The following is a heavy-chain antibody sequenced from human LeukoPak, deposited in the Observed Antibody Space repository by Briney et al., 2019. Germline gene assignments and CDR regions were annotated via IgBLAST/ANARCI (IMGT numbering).Heavy chain of an antibody. CDR3: VRAKRSLLWFGELDVDY. CDR2: INPNSGGT. V-gene: IGHV1-2*06. D-gene: IGHD3-10*01. CDR1: GYTFTGYY. J-gene: IGHJ4*02. Sequence: PSVKVSCKASGYTFTGYYMHWVRQAPGQGLGWMGRINPNSGGTNYAQKFQGRVTMTRDTSISTAYMELSRLRSDDTAVYYCVRAKRSLLWFGELDVDYWGQGTLVTVSS.